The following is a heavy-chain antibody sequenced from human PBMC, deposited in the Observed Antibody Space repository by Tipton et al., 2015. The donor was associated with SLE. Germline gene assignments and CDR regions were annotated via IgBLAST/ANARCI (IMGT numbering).Heavy chain of an antibody. J-gene: IGHJ1*01. CDR1: FSSYA. Sequence: FSSYAMSWIRQPPGKGLEWIGQINHSGSTNYNPSLKSRVTISVDTSKNEFSLKLSSVTAADTAVYYCARGPAGVVPAAIGGLYFQYWGQGTRVTVSS. D-gene: IGHD2-2*02. CDR2: INHSGST. V-gene: IGHV4-34*01. CDR3: ARGPAGVVPAAIGGLYFQY.